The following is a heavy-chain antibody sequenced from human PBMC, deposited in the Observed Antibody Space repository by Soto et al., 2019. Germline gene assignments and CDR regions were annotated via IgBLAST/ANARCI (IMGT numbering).Heavy chain of an antibody. CDR1: GYTFTSYG. V-gene: IGHV1-18*04. D-gene: IGHD3-9*01. CDR2: ISAYNGNT. J-gene: IGHJ6*02. CDR3: ARVVGLRYFDWLLSGGGPYYYGMDV. Sequence: QVQLVQSGAEVKKPGASVKVSWKASGYTFTSYGISWVRQAPGQGLEWMGWISAYNGNTNYAQKLQGRVTMTTDTSTSTAYMELRSLRSDDTAVYYCARVVGLRYFDWLLSGGGPYYYGMDVWGQGTTVTVSS.